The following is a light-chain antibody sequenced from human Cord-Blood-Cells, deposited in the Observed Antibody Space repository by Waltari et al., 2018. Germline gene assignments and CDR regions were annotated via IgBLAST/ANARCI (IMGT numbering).Light chain of an antibody. J-gene: IGKJ4*01. Sequence: EIVSTHSPATLSLSPGERATLSCMASQSVSSSYLSWYQQKPGQAPRLLIYGASTRATGIPARFSGSGSGTDFTLTISSLQPEDFAVYYCQQDYNLPLTFGGGTKVEIK. CDR2: GAS. CDR1: QSVSSSY. V-gene: IGKV3D-7*01. CDR3: QQDYNLPLT.